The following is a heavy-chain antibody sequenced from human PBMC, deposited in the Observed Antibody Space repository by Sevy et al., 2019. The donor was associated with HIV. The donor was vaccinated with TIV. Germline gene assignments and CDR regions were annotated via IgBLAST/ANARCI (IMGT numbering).Heavy chain of an antibody. Sequence: SETLSLTCTVSGGSMSSGDYYWSWIRQPPGKGLEWIGYIYYSGSTYYNPSLKSRVTISVDTSKNQFSLKLSSVTAADTAVYYCARLSGGSYHFDYWGQGALVTVSS. V-gene: IGHV4-30-4*01. CDR1: GGSMSSGDYY. CDR3: ARLSGGSYHFDY. J-gene: IGHJ4*02. D-gene: IGHD1-26*01. CDR2: IYYSGST.